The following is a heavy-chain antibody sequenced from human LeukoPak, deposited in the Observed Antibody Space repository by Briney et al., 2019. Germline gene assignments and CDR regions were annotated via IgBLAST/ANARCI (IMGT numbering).Heavy chain of an antibody. CDR2: IYHSGST. Sequence: PSETLSLTCTVSGYSISSGYYWGWIRQPPGKGLEWIGSIYHSGSTYYNPSLKSRVTISVDTSKNQFSLKLSSVTAADTAVYYCARGGNSGLYYFDYWGQGTLVTVSS. J-gene: IGHJ4*02. CDR1: GYSISSGYY. CDR3: ARGGNSGLYYFDY. V-gene: IGHV4-38-2*02. D-gene: IGHD6-19*01.